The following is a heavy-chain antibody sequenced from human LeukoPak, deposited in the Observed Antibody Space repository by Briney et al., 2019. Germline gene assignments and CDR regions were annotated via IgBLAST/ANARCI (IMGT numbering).Heavy chain of an antibody. J-gene: IGHJ6*02. CDR3: AKDRSSMGYAGMDV. D-gene: IGHD2-8*01. CDR1: GFTFSSYA. CDR2: IISSAAIT. V-gene: IGHV3-23*01. Sequence: PSGGSLRLSCAASGFTFSSYAMSWVRQAPGKGLEWFSGIISSAAITYYADSVKGRFTISRDNSKNTLYLQMNSLRAEDTAVYYCAKDRSSMGYAGMDVWGQGTTVTVSS.